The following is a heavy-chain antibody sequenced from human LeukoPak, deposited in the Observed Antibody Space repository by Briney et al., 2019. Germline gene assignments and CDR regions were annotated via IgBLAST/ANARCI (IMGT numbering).Heavy chain of an antibody. CDR2: IIPIFGTA. CDR1: GYTFTSYA. D-gene: IGHD4-17*01. Sequence: GASVKVSCKASGYTFTSYAMNWVRQAPGQGLEWMGGIIPIFGTANYAQKFQGRVTITADKSTSTAYMELSSLRSEDTAVYYCAREFMTTVTTGAFDIWGQGTMVTVSS. CDR3: AREFMTTVTTGAFDI. V-gene: IGHV1-69*06. J-gene: IGHJ3*02.